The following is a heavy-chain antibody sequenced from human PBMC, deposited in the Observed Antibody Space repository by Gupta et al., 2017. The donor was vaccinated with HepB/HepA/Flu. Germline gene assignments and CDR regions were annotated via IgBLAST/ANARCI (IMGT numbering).Heavy chain of an antibody. CDR2: INHSGST. CDR3: ARVEAAARMTYNWFDP. D-gene: IGHD6-13*01. Sequence: QVQLQQWGAGLLKPSETLSLTCAVYGGSFSGYYWSWIRQPPGKGLEWIGEINHSGSTNYNPSLKSRVTISVDTSKNQFSLKLSSVTAADTAVYYCARVEAAARMTYNWFDPWGQGTLVTVSS. CDR1: GGSFSGYY. V-gene: IGHV4-34*01. J-gene: IGHJ5*02.